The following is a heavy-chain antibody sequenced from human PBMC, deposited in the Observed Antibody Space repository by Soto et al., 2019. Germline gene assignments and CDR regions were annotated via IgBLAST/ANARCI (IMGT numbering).Heavy chain of an antibody. CDR2: INHSGST. V-gene: IGHV4-34*01. Sequence: QVQLQQWGAGLLKPSETLSLTCAVYGGSFSGYYWSWIRQPPGKGLEWIGEINHSGSTNYNPSLKSRVTISVDTSKNQFSLKLSSVTAADTAVYYCARGGFRTTNFDYWGQGTLVTVSS. CDR3: ARGGFRTTNFDY. D-gene: IGHD1-1*01. J-gene: IGHJ4*02. CDR1: GGSFSGYY.